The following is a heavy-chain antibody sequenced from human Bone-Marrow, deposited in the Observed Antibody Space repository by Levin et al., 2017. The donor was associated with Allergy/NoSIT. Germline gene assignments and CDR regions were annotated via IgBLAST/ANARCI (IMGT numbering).Heavy chain of an antibody. CDR2: IIYSGST. CDR1: GVSISSSTSY. J-gene: IGHJ5*02. D-gene: IGHD6-13*01. V-gene: IGHV4-39*02. CDR3: ARDVNSISWFKT. Sequence: SQTLSLTCTVSGVSISSSTSYWGWIRRPPGRALEWIGSIIYSGSTYYNPSLKSRVTISIDTSKRQISLTLSSVTAADTAIYYCARDVNSISWFKTWGQGTLVTVSS.